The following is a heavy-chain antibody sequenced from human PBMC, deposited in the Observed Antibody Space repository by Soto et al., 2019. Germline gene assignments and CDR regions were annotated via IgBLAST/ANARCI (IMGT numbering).Heavy chain of an antibody. Sequence: PGGSLRLSCVGSGFIFSNSAMHWVRQAPGKGLEWVAFISYDAREIFYADSVRGRFTISRDNPKNTLFLHMNSPRADDTAVYYCAIARVADSSLDHWGQGTLVTVSS. D-gene: IGHD3-3*01. CDR2: ISYDAREI. J-gene: IGHJ4*02. V-gene: IGHV3-30*01. CDR1: GFIFSNSA. CDR3: AIARVADSSLDH.